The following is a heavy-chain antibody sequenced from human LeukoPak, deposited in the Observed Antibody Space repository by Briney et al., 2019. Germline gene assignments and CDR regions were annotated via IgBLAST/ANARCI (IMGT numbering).Heavy chain of an antibody. CDR2: IYYSGST. D-gene: IGHD3-16*02. CDR1: GGSISSSSYY. CDR3: ARPRYYDYVWGSYPRWAAFDI. V-gene: IGHV4-39*07. Sequence: PSETLSLTCTVSGGSISSSSYYWGWIRQPPGKGLGWIGSIYYSGSTYYNPSLKSRVTISVDTSKNQFSLKLSSVTAADTAVYYCARPRYYDYVWGSYPRWAAFDIWGQGTMVTVSS. J-gene: IGHJ3*02.